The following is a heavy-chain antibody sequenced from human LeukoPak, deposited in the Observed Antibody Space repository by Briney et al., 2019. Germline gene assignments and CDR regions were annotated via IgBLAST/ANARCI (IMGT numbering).Heavy chain of an antibody. CDR1: GFTFSSYA. CDR2: ISSNGGST. V-gene: IGHV3-64*01. J-gene: IGHJ4*02. CDR3: AREGLRASFDY. D-gene: IGHD5-12*01. Sequence: PGGSLRLSCAASGFTFSSYAMHWVRHAPGKGLEYVSAISSNGGSTYYANSVKGRFTISRDNSKNTLYLQMGSLRAEDMAVYYCAREGLRASFDYWGQGTLVTVSS.